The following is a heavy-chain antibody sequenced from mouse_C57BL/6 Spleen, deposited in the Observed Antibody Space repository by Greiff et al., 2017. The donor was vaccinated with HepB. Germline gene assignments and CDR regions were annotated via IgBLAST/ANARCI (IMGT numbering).Heavy chain of an antibody. J-gene: IGHJ4*01. V-gene: IGHV5-17*01. CDR3: ARFHYDYAMDY. CDR2: ISSGSSTI. D-gene: IGHD1-1*01. Sequence: EVKLVESGGGLVKPGGSLKLSCAASGFTFSDYGMHWVRQSPEKGLEWVAYISSGSSTIYYADTVKGRFTISRDNAKNTLFLQMTSQRSEDTAMYYCARFHYDYAMDYWGQGTSVTVSS. CDR1: GFTFSDYG.